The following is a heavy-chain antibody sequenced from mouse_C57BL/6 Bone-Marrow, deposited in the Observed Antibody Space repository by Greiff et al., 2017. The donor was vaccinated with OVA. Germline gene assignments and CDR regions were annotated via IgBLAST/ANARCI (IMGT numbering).Heavy chain of an antibody. Sequence: VQLQQSGAELMKPGASVKLSCKATGYTFTGYWIEWVKQRPGHGLEWIGEILPGSGSTNYNEKFMGKATFPADTSSNTAYMQLSSLTTEDSAIYYCARKRKNYSNYGFAYWGQGTLVTVSA. CDR1: GYTFTGYW. CDR2: ILPGSGST. CDR3: ARKRKNYSNYGFAY. J-gene: IGHJ3*01. D-gene: IGHD2-5*01. V-gene: IGHV1-9*01.